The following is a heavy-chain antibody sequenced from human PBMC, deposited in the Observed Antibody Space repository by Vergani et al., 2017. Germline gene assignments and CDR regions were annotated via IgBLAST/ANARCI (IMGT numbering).Heavy chain of an antibody. J-gene: IGHJ3*02. CDR3: ARDLAARWPRYSTGGDI. CDR1: GGTFSSYA. D-gene: IGHD5-24*01. CDR2: IIPILGIA. V-gene: IGHV1-69*04. Sequence: QVQLVQSGAEVKKPGSSVKVSCKASGGTFSSYAISWVRQAPGQGLEWMGRIIPILGIANYAQKFQGRVTITADKSTSTAYMELSSLRSEDTAVYYCARDLAARWPRYSTGGDIWGQGTMVTVSS.